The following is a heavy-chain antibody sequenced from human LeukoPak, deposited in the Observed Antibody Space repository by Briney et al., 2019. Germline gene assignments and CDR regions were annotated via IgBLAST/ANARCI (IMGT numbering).Heavy chain of an antibody. CDR3: AKDHIVGATMYYFDY. CDR1: GFTFDDYA. Sequence: GGSLRLSCAASGFTFDDYAMHWVRQAPGKGLEWVSCISWNSGSIGYADSVKGRFTISRDNAKNSLYLQMNSLRAEDTALYYCAKDHIVGATMYYFDYWGQGTLVTVSS. V-gene: IGHV3-9*01. J-gene: IGHJ4*02. D-gene: IGHD1-26*01. CDR2: ISWNSGSI.